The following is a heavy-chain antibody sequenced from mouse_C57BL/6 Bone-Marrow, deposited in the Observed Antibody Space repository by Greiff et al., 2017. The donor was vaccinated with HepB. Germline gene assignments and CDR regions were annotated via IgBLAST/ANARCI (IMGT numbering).Heavy chain of an antibody. CDR1: GFTFSSYA. V-gene: IGHV5-4*01. D-gene: IGHD1-1*01. Sequence: EVQLVESGGGLVKPGGSLKLSCAASGFTFSSYAMSWVRQTPEKRLEWVATISDGGSYTYYPDNVKGRFPISRDNAKNNLYLQMSHLKSEDTAMYYWARAPDGSSEAWFAYWGRGTLVTVSA. CDR2: ISDGGSYT. CDR3: ARAPDGSSEAWFAY. J-gene: IGHJ3*01.